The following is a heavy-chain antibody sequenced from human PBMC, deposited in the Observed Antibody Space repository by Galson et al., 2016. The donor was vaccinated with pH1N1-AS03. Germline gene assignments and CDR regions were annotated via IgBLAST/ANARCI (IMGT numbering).Heavy chain of an antibody. D-gene: IGHD3-22*01. CDR3: ARGQGYISGYFDTDY. CDR2: IWYDGSNK. Sequence: SLRLSCAASGFTFSSYGMHWVRQTPGKGLEWVAVIWYDGSNKYYADSVKGRFTISRDNSKNTLYLQMSSLRAEDTAVYYCARGQGYISGYFDTDYWGRGTLVTVSS. CDR1: GFTFSSYG. J-gene: IGHJ4*02. V-gene: IGHV3-33*01.